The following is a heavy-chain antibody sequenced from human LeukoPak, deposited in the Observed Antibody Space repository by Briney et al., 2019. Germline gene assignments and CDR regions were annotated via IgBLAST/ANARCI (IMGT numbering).Heavy chain of an antibody. J-gene: IGHJ4*02. CDR3: ARVGGVAVAG. Sequence: SETLSLTCTVSGGSISSYYWSWIRQPPGKGLEWIGYIYYSGSTNYNPSLKSRVTISVDTSKNQFSLKLNSVTAADTAVYYCARVGGVAVAGWGQGTLVTVSS. V-gene: IGHV4-59*08. CDR1: GGSISSYY. CDR2: IYYSGST. D-gene: IGHD6-19*01.